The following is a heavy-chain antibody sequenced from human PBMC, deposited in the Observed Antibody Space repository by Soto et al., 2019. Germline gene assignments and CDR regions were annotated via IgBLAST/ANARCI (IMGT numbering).Heavy chain of an antibody. V-gene: IGHV4-30-2*01. Sequence: SETLSLTCAVSGGSIISGGYSFICIRQPPGKGLELIGYIYHSGSTYYNPSLKSRVTISVDRSKNQFSLKLSSVTAADTAVYYCARLVGYNSDRRYNWFDPWGQGTLVTVSS. D-gene: IGHD1-20*01. CDR3: ARLVGYNSDRRYNWFDP. CDR2: IYHSGST. J-gene: IGHJ5*02. CDR1: GGSIISGGYS.